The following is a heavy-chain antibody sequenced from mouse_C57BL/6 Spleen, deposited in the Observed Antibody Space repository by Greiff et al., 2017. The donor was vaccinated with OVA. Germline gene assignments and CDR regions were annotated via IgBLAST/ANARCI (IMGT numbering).Heavy chain of an antibody. CDR2: ISSGGSYT. Sequence: EVQRVESGGDLVKPGGSLKLSCAASGFTFSSYGMSWVRQTPDKRLEWVATISSGGSYTYYPDSVKGRFTISRDNAKNTLYLQMSSLKSEDTAMYYCARGYDYDGRPYWGQGTLVTVSA. CDR3: ARGYDYDGRPY. V-gene: IGHV5-6*01. CDR1: GFTFSSYG. D-gene: IGHD2-4*01. J-gene: IGHJ3*01.